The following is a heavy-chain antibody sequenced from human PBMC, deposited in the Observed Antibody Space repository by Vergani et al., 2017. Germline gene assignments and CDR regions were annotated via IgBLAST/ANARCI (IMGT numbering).Heavy chain of an antibody. D-gene: IGHD1-26*01. CDR2: MNPNSGGQ. CDR1: GYTFPSYD. CDR3: ARDRGVGATVWFDP. V-gene: IGHV1-8*02. Sequence: QVQLVQSGAEVKKPGASVKVSCKASGYTFPSYDINWVRQATGQGLEWMGWMNPNSGGQNYAQKVQGRVTMTTDTSTSTAYMELRSLRYDDTAVYYCARDRGVGATVWFDPWGQGTLVTVSS. J-gene: IGHJ5*02.